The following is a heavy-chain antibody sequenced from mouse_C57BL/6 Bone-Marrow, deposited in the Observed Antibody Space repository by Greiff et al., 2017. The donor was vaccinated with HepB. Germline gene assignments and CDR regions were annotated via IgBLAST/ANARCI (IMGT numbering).Heavy chain of an antibody. CDR1: GYSITSDY. J-gene: IGHJ1*03. V-gene: IGHV3-8*01. Sequence: EVQGVESGPGLAKPSQTLSLTCSVTGYSITSDYWNWIRKFPGNKLEYMGYISYSGSTYYNPSLKSRISITRDTSKNQYYLQLNSVTTEDTAIYYCARSPPYYGSSYDWYFDVWGTGTTVTVSS. CDR2: ISYSGST. D-gene: IGHD1-1*01. CDR3: ARSPPYYGSSYDWYFDV.